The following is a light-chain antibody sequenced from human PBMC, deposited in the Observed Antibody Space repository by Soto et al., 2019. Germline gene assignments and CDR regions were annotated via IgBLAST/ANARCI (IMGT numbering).Light chain of an antibody. CDR3: KQYNDNWT. Sequence: DIQMTQSPSTLSASVGDRVTITCRASQSISSWLAWYQQKPGQAPKLIIYKASTLQSGVPSRFSGSGSGTEFTLAISSLQPDDSATYYCKQYNDNWTFGQGTKVEIK. CDR2: KAS. J-gene: IGKJ1*01. CDR1: QSISSW. V-gene: IGKV1-5*03.